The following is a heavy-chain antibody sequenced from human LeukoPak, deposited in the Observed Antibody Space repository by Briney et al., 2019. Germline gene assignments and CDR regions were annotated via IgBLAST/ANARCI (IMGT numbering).Heavy chain of an antibody. J-gene: IGHJ4*02. D-gene: IGHD5-24*01. V-gene: IGHV4-34*01. CDR3: ASRRGDYNYYFNS. Sequence: RASETLSLTCAVYGGSFSGYQWSWIRQPPGKGLEWIGEIDHSGSTNYNPSLKNRVTISVDTSKNQFSLKVTSVIAADTALYYCASRRGDYNYYFNSWGQGTLVTVSS. CDR2: IDHSGST. CDR1: GGSFSGYQ.